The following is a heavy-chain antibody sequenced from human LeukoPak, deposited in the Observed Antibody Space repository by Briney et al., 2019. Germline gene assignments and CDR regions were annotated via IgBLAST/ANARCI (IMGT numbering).Heavy chain of an antibody. Sequence: SETLSLTCTVSGGSISNYYWSWIRQPPGKGLEWIGYVHYSGSTNYNPSLKSRVTISVDTSKNQFSLKLSSVTAADTAVYYCARHTAEKYNWFDRWGQGTLVTVSS. J-gene: IGHJ5*02. CDR3: ARHTAEKYNWFDR. CDR2: VHYSGST. CDR1: GGSISNYY. D-gene: IGHD5-24*01. V-gene: IGHV4-59*08.